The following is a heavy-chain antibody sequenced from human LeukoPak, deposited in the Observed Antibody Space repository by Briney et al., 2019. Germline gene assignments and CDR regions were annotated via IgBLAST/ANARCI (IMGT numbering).Heavy chain of an antibody. CDR1: GGSFSGYY. CDR3: ARSRPPAYYYDSSGYYFDY. Sequence: PSETLSLTCAVYGGSFSGYYWSWIRQPPGKGLEWIGEINHSGSTNYNPSLKSRVTISVDTSKNQFSLKLSSVTAADTAVYHCARSRPPAYYYDSSGYYFDYWGQGTLVTVSS. V-gene: IGHV4-34*01. D-gene: IGHD3-22*01. CDR2: INHSGST. J-gene: IGHJ4*02.